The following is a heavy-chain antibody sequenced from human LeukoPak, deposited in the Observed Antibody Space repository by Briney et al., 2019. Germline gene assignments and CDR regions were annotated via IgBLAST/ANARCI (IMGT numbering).Heavy chain of an antibody. CDR3: ARSPTSRRRIAAPKTLFDY. D-gene: IGHD6-13*01. CDR1: GGSFSGYY. CDR2: INHRGST. Sequence: SETLSLTCAVYGGSFSGYYWSWIRQPPGKGLEWIGQINHRGSTNYNPSLKSRVTISIDTSKNQFSLKLSSVTAADTAVYYCARSPTSRRRIAAPKTLFDYWGQGTLVTVSS. J-gene: IGHJ4*02. V-gene: IGHV4-34*01.